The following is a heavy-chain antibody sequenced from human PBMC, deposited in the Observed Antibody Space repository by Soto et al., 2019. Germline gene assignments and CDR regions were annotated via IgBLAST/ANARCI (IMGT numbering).Heavy chain of an antibody. CDR1: GGTFSSYA. Sequence: QVQLVQSGAEVKKPGSSVKVSCKASGGTFSSYAINWVRQAPGQGLEWMGGIIPIFGTADYAQKFQGRVTITADQSTSTAYMDLSSLRSEDTAVYYCAQCLLGVNYYYGMDVWGQGTTVTVSS. J-gene: IGHJ6*02. CDR2: IIPIFGTA. CDR3: AQCLLGVNYYYGMDV. V-gene: IGHV1-69*12. D-gene: IGHD3-16*01.